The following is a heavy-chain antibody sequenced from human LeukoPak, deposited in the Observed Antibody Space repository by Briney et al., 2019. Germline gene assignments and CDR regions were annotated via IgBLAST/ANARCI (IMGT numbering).Heavy chain of an antibody. D-gene: IGHD2-15*01. CDR2: IKRDGSEK. CDR1: GFTFSSYW. V-gene: IGHV3-7*01. CDR3: ARDYRGYRAPYYFDY. J-gene: IGHJ4*02. Sequence: GGSLRLSCAASGFTFSSYWMSWVRQAPGKGLEWVANIKRDGSEKYYVDSVKGRFTISRDNAKNSLSLQMNSLRAEDTAVYYCARDYRGYRAPYYFDYWGQGTLVTVSS.